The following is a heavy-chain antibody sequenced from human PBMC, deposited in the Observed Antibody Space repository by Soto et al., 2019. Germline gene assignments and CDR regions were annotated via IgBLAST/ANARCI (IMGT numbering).Heavy chain of an antibody. CDR1: GYTFSTDG. CDR3: AKDGGQTVVDS. Sequence: QGQLVQSGAEVKKPGASVKVSCKASGYTFSTDGISWVRQAPGQGLEWMGWISGYNGRTKNAQKFQGRVTMTTDTSTSTAYMELRSLTSDDTAVYYCAKDGGQTVVDSWGQGTLVTVSS. D-gene: IGHD3-16*01. CDR2: ISGYNGRT. V-gene: IGHV1-18*01. J-gene: IGHJ5*01.